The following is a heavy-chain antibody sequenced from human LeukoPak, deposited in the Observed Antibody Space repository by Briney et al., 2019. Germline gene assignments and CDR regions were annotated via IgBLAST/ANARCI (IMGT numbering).Heavy chain of an antibody. CDR2: IYTSGST. D-gene: IGHD3-3*01. CDR1: GGSISSYY. CDR3: ARDKRVSTIFHYYYGMDV. Sequence: PSETLSLTCTVSGGSISSYYWSWIRQPAGKGLEWIGRIYTSGSTNYNPSLKSRVTMSEDTSKNQFSLKLSSVTAADTAVYYCARDKRVSTIFHYYYGMDVWGQGTTVTVSS. J-gene: IGHJ6*02. V-gene: IGHV4-4*07.